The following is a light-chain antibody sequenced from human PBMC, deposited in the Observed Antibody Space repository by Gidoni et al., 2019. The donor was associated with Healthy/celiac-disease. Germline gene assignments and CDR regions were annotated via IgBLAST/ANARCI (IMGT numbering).Light chain of an antibody. CDR2: GKN. CDR3: NSRDSSGNPYVV. CDR1: SLRSYY. Sequence: SSELTQDPAVSVALGHTVRITCQGDSLRSYYASWYQQKPGQAPVLVIYGKNNRPSGIPDRFSGSSSGNTASLTITGAQAEDEADYYCNSRDSSGNPYVVFGGGTKLTVL. J-gene: IGLJ2*01. V-gene: IGLV3-19*01.